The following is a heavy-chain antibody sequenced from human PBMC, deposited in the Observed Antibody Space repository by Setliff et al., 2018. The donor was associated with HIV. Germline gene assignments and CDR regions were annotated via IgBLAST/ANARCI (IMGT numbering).Heavy chain of an antibody. J-gene: IGHJ6*03. V-gene: IGHV3-20*04. CDR1: AFTFVDYA. D-gene: IGHD1-26*01. Sequence: RGSLRLPCAAAAFTFVDYAMTWVRQTPGKGLECVSGINKNGRVTTYVDSVKGRFTISRDNAKNSLYLQMNSLRAEDTAVYYCARDGGMGVYYMEVWGKGTTVTVSS. CDR3: ARDGGMGVYYMEV. CDR2: INKNGRVT.